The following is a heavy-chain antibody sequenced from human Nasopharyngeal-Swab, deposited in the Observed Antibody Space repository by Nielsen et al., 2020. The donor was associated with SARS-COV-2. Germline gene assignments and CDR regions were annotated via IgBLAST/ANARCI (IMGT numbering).Heavy chain of an antibody. D-gene: IGHD1-26*01. CDR3: VRGSGTYSDYFDY. V-gene: IGHV6-1*01. Sequence: LRLSCAISGDSVSSNSAAWTWIRQSPSRGLEWLGRTYFRSKWLNDYAVSVKSRITINQDTSRNQFSLQLNSVTPEDTAIYYCVRGSGTYSDYFDYWGQGTLVSVSS. J-gene: IGHJ4*02. CDR1: GDSVSSNSAA. CDR2: TYFRSKWLN.